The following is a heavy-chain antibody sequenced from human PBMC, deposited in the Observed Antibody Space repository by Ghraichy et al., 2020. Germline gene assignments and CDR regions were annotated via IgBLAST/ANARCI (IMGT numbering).Heavy chain of an antibody. J-gene: IGHJ6*02. CDR3: ARNQIPYGMDV. CDR1: GGSFSGYY. V-gene: IGHV4-34*01. CDR2: INHSGRT. Sequence: SETLSLTCAVYGGSFSGYYWSWIRQPPGKGLEWIGEINHSGRTNYNPSLKSRVTISVDTSKNQFSLKLSSVTAADTAVYYCARNQIPYGMDVWGQGTTVTVSS.